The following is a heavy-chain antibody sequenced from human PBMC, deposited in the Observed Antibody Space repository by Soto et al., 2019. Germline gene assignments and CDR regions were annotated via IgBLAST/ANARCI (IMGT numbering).Heavy chain of an antibody. CDR1: GFSLYTWGVG. Sequence: QITLEESRPTLVKPTQTLTLTCSFSGFSLYTWGVGVGWIRQPPGKALEWLALLYWDDTRRYNPSLKNSLTIAKDTTESQVVLTMTYMDPVDTGTYFCAHYTTDTYFDVWGKGTTVTVSS. CDR3: AHYTTDTYFDV. V-gene: IGHV2-5*02. CDR2: LYWDDTR. J-gene: IGHJ6*04. D-gene: IGHD1-1*01.